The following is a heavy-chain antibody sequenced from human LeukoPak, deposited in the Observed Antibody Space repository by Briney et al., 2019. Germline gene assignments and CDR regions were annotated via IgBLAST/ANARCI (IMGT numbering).Heavy chain of an antibody. V-gene: IGHV3-7*03. D-gene: IGHD3-10*01. CDR3: ARDNLLLWFGELMVDY. CDR1: GFTFSSYW. J-gene: IGHJ4*02. Sequence: GGSLRLSCAASGFTFSSYWMSWVRQAPGKGLEWVANIKQDGSEKYYVDSVKGRFTISRDNAKNSLYLQMNSLRAEDTAVYYCARDNLLLWFGELMVDYWGQGTLVTVSS. CDR2: IKQDGSEK.